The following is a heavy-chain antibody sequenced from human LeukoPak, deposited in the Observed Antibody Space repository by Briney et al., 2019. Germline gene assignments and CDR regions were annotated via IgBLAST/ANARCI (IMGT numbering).Heavy chain of an antibody. CDR2: ISGDGTNI. D-gene: IGHD1-1*01. CDR3: AKELLIQPTGTVAFDM. J-gene: IGHJ3*02. Sequence: PGGSLRLSCVASGFTFSSYYMQWVRQDPRKGLVWVSRISGDGTNIIYADSVRGRFTISRDNAKNTVYLQMNTLRVEDTAVYFCAKELLIQPTGTVAFDMWGQGTLVTVSS. V-gene: IGHV3-74*01. CDR1: GFTFSSYY.